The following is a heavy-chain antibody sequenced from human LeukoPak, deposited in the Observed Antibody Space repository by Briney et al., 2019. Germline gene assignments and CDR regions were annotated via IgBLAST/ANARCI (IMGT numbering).Heavy chain of an antibody. V-gene: IGHV3-66*02. CDR2: IYSGGST. Sequence: GGSLRLSCAASGFTVSSNYMSWVRQAPGKGLEWVSVIYSGGSTYYAESVKGRFTISRDNSKNTLYLQMNSLRAEDTAVYYCARGYDFWSGIPFDYWGQGTLVTVSS. CDR3: ARGYDFWSGIPFDY. J-gene: IGHJ4*02. CDR1: GFTVSSNY. D-gene: IGHD3-3*01.